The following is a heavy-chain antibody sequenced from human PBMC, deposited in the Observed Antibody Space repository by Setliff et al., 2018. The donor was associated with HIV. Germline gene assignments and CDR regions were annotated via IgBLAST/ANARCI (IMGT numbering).Heavy chain of an antibody. CDR3: ARPTGYSSSWYPLDAFDI. CDR2: ISSSSSTI. J-gene: IGHJ3*02. V-gene: IGHV3-48*01. Sequence: GGSLRLSCAASGFTFSSYSMNWVRQAPGKGLEWVSYISSSSSTIYYADSVKGRFTISRDNAKNSLYLQMNSLRAEDTAVYYCARPTGYSSSWYPLDAFDIWGQGTMVTVS. CDR1: GFTFSSYS. D-gene: IGHD6-13*01.